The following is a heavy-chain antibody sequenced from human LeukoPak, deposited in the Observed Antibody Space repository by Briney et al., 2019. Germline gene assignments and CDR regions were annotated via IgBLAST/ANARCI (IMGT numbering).Heavy chain of an antibody. J-gene: IGHJ4*02. CDR3: AKGTRGQQLVPYYFDY. D-gene: IGHD6-13*01. CDR2: ISGSGGST. V-gene: IGHV3-23*01. CDR1: GFTFSSYG. Sequence: WGSLRLSCAASGFTFSSYGMSWVRQAPGKGLEWVSAISGSGGSTYYADSVKGRFTISRDNSKNTLYLQMNSLRAEDTAVYYCAKGTRGQQLVPYYFDYWGQGTLVTVSS.